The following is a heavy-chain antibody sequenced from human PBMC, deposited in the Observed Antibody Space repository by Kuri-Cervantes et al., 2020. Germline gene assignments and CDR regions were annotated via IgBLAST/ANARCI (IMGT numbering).Heavy chain of an antibody. Sequence: SETLSLTCTVSGGSISSSSYYWGWIRQPPGKGLEWIGSIYYSGSTYYNPSLKSRVTISVDTSKNQFSLKLSSVTAADTAVYYCARSRHLGFLDYWGQGTLVTVSS. J-gene: IGHJ4*02. D-gene: IGHD2/OR15-2a*01. CDR1: GGSISSSSYY. CDR3: ARSRHLGFLDY. V-gene: IGHV4-39*01. CDR2: IYYSGST.